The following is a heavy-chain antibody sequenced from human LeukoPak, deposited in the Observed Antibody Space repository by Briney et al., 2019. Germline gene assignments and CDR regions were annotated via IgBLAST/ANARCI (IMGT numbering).Heavy chain of an antibody. CDR2: ISSSSSYI. Sequence: GGSLRLSCAASGFTFSSYSMYWVRQAPGKGLEWVSSISSSSSYIYYADSVKGRFTISRDNAKNSVYLQMNSLRAEDTAVYYCARDPTYYLRYGYFDFWGQGILVTVSS. CDR1: GFTFSSYS. CDR3: ARDPTYYLRYGYFDF. V-gene: IGHV3-21*01. D-gene: IGHD1-26*01. J-gene: IGHJ4*02.